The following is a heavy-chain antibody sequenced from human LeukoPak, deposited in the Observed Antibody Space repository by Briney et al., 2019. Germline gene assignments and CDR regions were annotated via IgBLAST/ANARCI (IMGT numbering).Heavy chain of an antibody. Sequence: GGSLRLSCAASGFTFDDYAMHWVRQAPGKGLEWVAVISYDGSNKYYADSVKGRFTISRDNSKNTLYLQMNSLRAEDTAVYYCAKDDGYGGGVIDWGQGTLVTVSS. CDR3: AKDDGYGGGVID. V-gene: IGHV3-30*18. D-gene: IGHD3-10*01. CDR2: ISYDGSNK. CDR1: GFTFDDYA. J-gene: IGHJ4*02.